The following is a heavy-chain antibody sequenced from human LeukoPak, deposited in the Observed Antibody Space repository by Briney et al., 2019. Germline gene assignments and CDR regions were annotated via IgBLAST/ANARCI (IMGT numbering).Heavy chain of an antibody. CDR3: ARLGSYFDY. CDR1: GGSINYYY. CDR2: VYYTGNT. D-gene: IGHD1-26*01. Sequence: SETLSLTCTVSGGSINYYYWSWIRQPPGKGLEWIGYVYYTGNTNYNPSLKSRVTMSVDTSKSQFSLKLSSVTAADTAIYYCARLGSYFDYWGQGTLVTVSS. V-gene: IGHV4-59*01. J-gene: IGHJ4*02.